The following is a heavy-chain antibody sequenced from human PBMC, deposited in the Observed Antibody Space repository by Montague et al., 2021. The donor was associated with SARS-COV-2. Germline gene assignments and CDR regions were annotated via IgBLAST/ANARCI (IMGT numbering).Heavy chain of an antibody. Sequence: SETLSLTCTVSGGSISSYYWSWIRQPPGKGLEWIGYIYYSGSTNYNPSLKSRVTISLDTSKNQFSLKLTSVTAADTAVYYCARVSLAAAATRSDYWGQGTLVTVSS. V-gene: IGHV4-59*01. D-gene: IGHD6-13*01. CDR1: GGSISSYY. CDR3: ARVSLAAAATRSDY. CDR2: IYYSGST. J-gene: IGHJ4*02.